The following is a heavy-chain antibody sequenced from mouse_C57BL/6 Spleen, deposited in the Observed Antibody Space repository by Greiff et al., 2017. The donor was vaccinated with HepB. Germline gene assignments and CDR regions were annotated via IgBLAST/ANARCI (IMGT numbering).Heavy chain of an antibody. Sequence: QVQLQQSGPELVKPGASVKISCKASGYAFSSSWMNWVKQRPGKGLEWIGRIYPGDGDTNYNGKFKGKATMTADKSSSTAYMQLSSLTSEDSAVYFCARWMITRAMDYWGQGTSVTVSS. CDR2: IYPGDGDT. J-gene: IGHJ4*01. CDR1: GYAFSSSW. CDR3: ARWMITRAMDY. V-gene: IGHV1-82*01. D-gene: IGHD2-4*01.